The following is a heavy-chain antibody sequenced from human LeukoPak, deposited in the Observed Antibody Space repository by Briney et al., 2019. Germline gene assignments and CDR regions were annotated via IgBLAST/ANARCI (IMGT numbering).Heavy chain of an antibody. D-gene: IGHD3-3*01. CDR1: GFTVSSNY. V-gene: IGHV3-53*01. J-gene: IGHJ6*02. CDR3: ATQTTYYDFWSGWVQTANYGMDV. Sequence: GGSLRLSCAASGFTVSSNYMSWVRQAPGKGLEWVSVIYSGGSTYYADSVKGRFTISRDNSKSTLYLQMNSLRAEDTAVYYCATQTTYYDFWSGWVQTANYGMDVWGQGTTVTVSS. CDR2: IYSGGST.